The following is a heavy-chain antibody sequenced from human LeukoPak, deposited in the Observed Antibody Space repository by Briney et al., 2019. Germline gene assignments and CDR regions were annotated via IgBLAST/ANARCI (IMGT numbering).Heavy chain of an antibody. Sequence: ASVKVSCKASGYTFTSYGISWVRQAPGQGLEWMGWISAYNGNTNYAQKLQGRVTMTTDTSTSTAYMELRSLRSDDMAVYYCARDLRGYSSSWYLPFDYWGQGTLVTVSS. J-gene: IGHJ4*02. CDR2: ISAYNGNT. D-gene: IGHD6-13*01. CDR3: ARDLRGYSSSWYLPFDY. CDR1: GYTFTSYG. V-gene: IGHV1-18*03.